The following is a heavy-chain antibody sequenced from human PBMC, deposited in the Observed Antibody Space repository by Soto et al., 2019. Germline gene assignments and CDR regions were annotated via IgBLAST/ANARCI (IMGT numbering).Heavy chain of an antibody. CDR3: AKVQIAVAANGYGFDY. V-gene: IGHV3-23*01. CDR2: ISGRGDTT. Sequence: EVQLLDSGGGLAQPGGSLRLSCAASGFSFSAYAMSWVRQAPGKGLEWVSSISGRGDTTYYADSVKGRFTISRDNSKNALYLQMSTLRADDTAVYFCAKVQIAVAANGYGFDYWGQGTQVTVSS. CDR1: GFSFSAYA. D-gene: IGHD6-19*01. J-gene: IGHJ4*02.